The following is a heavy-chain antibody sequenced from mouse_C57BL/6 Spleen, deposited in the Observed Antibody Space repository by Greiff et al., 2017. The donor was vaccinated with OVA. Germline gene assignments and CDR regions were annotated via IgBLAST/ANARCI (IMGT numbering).Heavy chain of an antibody. J-gene: IGHJ3*01. D-gene: IGHD1-1*01. CDR2: IDPSDSYT. Sequence: QVQLQQPGAELVMPGASVKLSCKASGYTFTSYWMHWVKQRPGQGLEWIGEIDPSDSYTNYDQKVKGKFTLTVDKSSSTASMQLSSLTSEDSAVYYGARSCGSSPAWFAYWGQGALVTVSA. CDR3: ARSCGSSPAWFAY. V-gene: IGHV1-69*01. CDR1: GYTFTSYW.